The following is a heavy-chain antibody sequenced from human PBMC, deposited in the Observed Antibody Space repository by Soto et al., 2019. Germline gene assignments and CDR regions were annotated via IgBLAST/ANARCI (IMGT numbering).Heavy chain of an antibody. V-gene: IGHV1-3*01. CDR3: ARDSGYFDSTGYLNYYGMDV. CDR1: GYNFTTYA. Sequence: GASVKVSCKASGYNFTTYAMHWVRQAPGQRLEWMGWINGGNGNTKYSQKLQGRVSITRDSSASTAYMELSSLKSEDSALYYCARDSGYFDSTGYLNYYGMDVWGQGTTVTVSS. D-gene: IGHD3-22*01. CDR2: INGGNGNT. J-gene: IGHJ6*02.